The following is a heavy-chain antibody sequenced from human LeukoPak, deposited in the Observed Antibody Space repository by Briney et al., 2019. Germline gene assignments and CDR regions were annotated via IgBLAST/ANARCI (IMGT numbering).Heavy chain of an antibody. CDR3: ARIPRGYSYAVDY. CDR2: IYYSGST. D-gene: IGHD5-18*01. Sequence: TLSLTCTVSGGSISSGGYYWSWIRQHPGKGLEWIGYIYYSGSTYYNPSLKSRVTISVDTSKNQFSLKLSSVTAADTAVYYCARIPRGYSYAVDYWGQGTLVTVSS. J-gene: IGHJ4*02. CDR1: GGSISSGGYY. V-gene: IGHV4-31*03.